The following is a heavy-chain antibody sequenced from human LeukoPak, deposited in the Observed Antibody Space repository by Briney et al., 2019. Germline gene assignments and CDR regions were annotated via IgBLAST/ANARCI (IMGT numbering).Heavy chain of an antibody. Sequence: GRSLRLSCAASGFTFSSYGMHWVRQAPGRGLEWVAIISYDETNKYYADSVKGRFTISRDNSKNTLYLQMNSLRPEDTAVYYCAKARLRWLQWGYWGQGALVTVSS. V-gene: IGHV3-30*18. CDR2: ISYDETNK. D-gene: IGHD5-24*01. J-gene: IGHJ4*02. CDR1: GFTFSSYG. CDR3: AKARLRWLQWGY.